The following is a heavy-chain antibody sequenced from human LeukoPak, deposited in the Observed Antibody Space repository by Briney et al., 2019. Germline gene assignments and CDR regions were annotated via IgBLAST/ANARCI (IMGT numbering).Heavy chain of an antibody. D-gene: IGHD3-3*01. CDR2: IRSKAYGGTT. J-gene: IGHJ3*02. CDR1: GFTFADYA. CDR3: TRDIDVLRFLQWSTDAFDI. Sequence: GGSLRLSCTASGFTFADYAVNWFRQAPGKGLEWVGFIRSKAYGGTTEYAATVKGRFTVSRDDSKSIAYLQMNSLKTEDTAVYYCTRDIDVLRFLQWSTDAFDIWGQGTMVTVSS. V-gene: IGHV3-49*03.